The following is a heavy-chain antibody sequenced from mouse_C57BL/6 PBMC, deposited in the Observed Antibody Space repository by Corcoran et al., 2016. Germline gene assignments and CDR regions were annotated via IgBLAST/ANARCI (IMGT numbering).Heavy chain of an antibody. CDR2: IYPGDGDT. CDR3: ARLDDYGSIPGYFDV. D-gene: IGHD2-4*01. J-gene: IGHJ1*03. CDR1: GYAFSSYW. Sequence: QVQLQQSGAELVKPGASVKISCKASGYAFSSYWMNWVKQRPGKGLEWIGQIYPGDGDTNYNGKFKGKATLTADKSSSTAYMQLSSLTSEDSAVYFCARLDDYGSIPGYFDVWGTGTTVTVSS. V-gene: IGHV1-80*01.